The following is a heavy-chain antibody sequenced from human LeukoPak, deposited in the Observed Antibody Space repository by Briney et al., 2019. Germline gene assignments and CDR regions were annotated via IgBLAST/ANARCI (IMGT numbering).Heavy chain of an antibody. CDR2: INPSSGST. CDR1: GYTFTYYY. D-gene: IGHD6-6*01. V-gene: IGHV1-46*01. J-gene: IGHJ1*01. CDR3: ATIAASDAECFQH. Sequence: GASVKVSCKASGYTFTYYYMHWVRQAPGQGLEWMGIINPSSGSTSYAQKFQGRVTMTRDTSTSTVYMDVSSLRSDGTAVYYCATIAASDAECFQHWGQGTLVTVSS.